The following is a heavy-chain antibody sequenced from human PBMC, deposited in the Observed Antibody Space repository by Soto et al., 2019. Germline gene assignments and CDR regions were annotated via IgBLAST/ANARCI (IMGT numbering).Heavy chain of an antibody. CDR1: GGTFNNYA. CDR2: IIPIFGSG. J-gene: IGHJ6*02. D-gene: IGHD1-7*01. V-gene: IGHV1-69*05. CDR3: ARGTSSSTSYYYYALDV. Sequence: QVLPEQSGAEVKKPGSSVRISCKASGGTFNNYAISWVRQAPGQGLEWVGGIIPIFGSGNYAQIFQDRVTITTDEVRTTAYMEMNSLTSEDTAIYFCARGTSSSTSYYYYALDVWGQGTTVTVSS.